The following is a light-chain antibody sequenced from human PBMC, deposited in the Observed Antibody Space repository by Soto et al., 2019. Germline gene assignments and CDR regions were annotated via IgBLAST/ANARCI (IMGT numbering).Light chain of an antibody. CDR2: GAS. CDR3: QQYNNWPIT. V-gene: IGKV3-15*01. Sequence: EIVRTQSPATLSLSPGERATLSCRASQNVLSNLAWYQQKRGQAPRLLIYGASTRATGLPARFSGSGSGTQFTLTISSLQSEDFAVYYCQQYNNWPITFGQGTRLEIK. CDR1: QNVLSN. J-gene: IGKJ5*01.